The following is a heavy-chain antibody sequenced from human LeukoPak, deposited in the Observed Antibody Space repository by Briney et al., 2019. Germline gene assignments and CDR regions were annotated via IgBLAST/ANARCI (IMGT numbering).Heavy chain of an antibody. CDR3: ARDSPLGDTAMGLDY. V-gene: IGHV3-48*03. Sequence: GGSLRLSCAASGFTFSSYEMNWVRQAPGKGLEWVSYISSSGSTIYYADSVKGRFTISRDNAKNSLYLQMNSLRAEDTAVYYCARDSPLGDTAMGLDYWGQGTLVTVSS. J-gene: IGHJ4*02. D-gene: IGHD5-18*01. CDR1: GFTFSSYE. CDR2: ISSSGSTI.